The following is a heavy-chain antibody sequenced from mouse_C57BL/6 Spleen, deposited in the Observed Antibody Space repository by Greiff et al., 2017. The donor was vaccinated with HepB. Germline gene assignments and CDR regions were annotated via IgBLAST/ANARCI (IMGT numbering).Heavy chain of an antibody. CDR2: IYPGDGDT. CDR1: GYAFSSSW. V-gene: IGHV1-82*01. CDR3: ARFYDGSGFAY. J-gene: IGHJ3*01. Sequence: VQLQQSGPELVKPGASVKISCKASGYAFSSSWMNWVKQRPGKGLEWIGRIYPGDGDTNYNGKFKGKATLTADKSSSTAYMQLSSLTSEDSAVYFCARFYDGSGFAYWGQGTLVTVSA. D-gene: IGHD2-3*01.